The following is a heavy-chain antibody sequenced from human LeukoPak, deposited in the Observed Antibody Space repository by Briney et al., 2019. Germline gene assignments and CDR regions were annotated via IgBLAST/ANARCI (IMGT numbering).Heavy chain of an antibody. V-gene: IGHV3-23*01. CDR2: ISGSGGST. Sequence: GVSLRLSCAASGFTFSSYAMSWVRQAQGKGLEWVSAISGSGGSTYYADSVKGRFTISRDNSKNTLYLQMNSLRAEDTAVYYCAKSRGSSWTYDAFDIWGQGTMVTVSS. CDR1: GFTFSSYA. D-gene: IGHD6-13*01. CDR3: AKSRGSSWTYDAFDI. J-gene: IGHJ3*02.